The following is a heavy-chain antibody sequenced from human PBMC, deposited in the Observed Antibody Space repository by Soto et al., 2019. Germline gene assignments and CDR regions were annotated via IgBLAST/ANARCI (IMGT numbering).Heavy chain of an antibody. Sequence: SETLSLTCTVSGGSISGSNYFWGWIRQPPGKGLEWIASIKYSGGTAYNPSLRSRVTISVDTSKNQFSLRLSSVTAADTAMYYCARNLPGRVSGQGFWGLGTLVLVSS. D-gene: IGHD2-15*01. J-gene: IGHJ4*02. V-gene: IGHV4-39*01. CDR2: IKYSGGT. CDR1: GGSISGSNYF. CDR3: ARNLPGRVSGQGF.